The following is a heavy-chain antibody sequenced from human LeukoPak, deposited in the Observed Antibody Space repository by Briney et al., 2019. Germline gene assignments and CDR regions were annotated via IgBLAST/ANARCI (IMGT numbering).Heavy chain of an antibody. D-gene: IGHD3-16*01. CDR3: AREPLGGGIETPTFDY. Sequence: ASVKVSCKASGYTFTGYYMHWVRQAPGQGLEWMGWINPNSGGTNYAQKFQGRVTMTRDTSISTAYMELSRLRSEDTAVYYCAREPLGGGIETPTFDYWGQGTLVTVSS. J-gene: IGHJ4*02. CDR2: INPNSGGT. V-gene: IGHV1-2*02. CDR1: GYTFTGYY.